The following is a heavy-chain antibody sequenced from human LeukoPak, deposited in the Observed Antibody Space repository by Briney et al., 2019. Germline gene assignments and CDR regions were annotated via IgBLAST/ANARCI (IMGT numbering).Heavy chain of an antibody. D-gene: IGHD3-22*01. Sequence: ASVKVSCKASGYTFTGYYMHWVRQAPGQGLEWMGRINPNNGGTNYAQKFQGRVTMTRDTSISTAYMELSRLRSDDTAVYYCARIVVVSGAFDIWGQGTMVTVSS. CDR3: ARIVVVSGAFDI. CDR2: INPNNGGT. J-gene: IGHJ3*02. V-gene: IGHV1-2*06. CDR1: GYTFTGYY.